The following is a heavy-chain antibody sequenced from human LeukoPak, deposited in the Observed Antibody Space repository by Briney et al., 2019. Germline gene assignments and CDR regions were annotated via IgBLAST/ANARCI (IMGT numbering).Heavy chain of an antibody. Sequence: SETLSLTCAVYGGSFSGYYWSWIRQPPGKGLEWIGEINHSGSTNYNPSLKSRVTISVDTSKNQFSLKLSSVTAADTAVYYCASYRVQLSQIVYFGMDVWGQGTTVTVSS. D-gene: IGHD5-18*01. CDR2: INHSGST. CDR3: ASYRVQLSQIVYFGMDV. CDR1: GGSFSGYY. J-gene: IGHJ6*02. V-gene: IGHV4-34*01.